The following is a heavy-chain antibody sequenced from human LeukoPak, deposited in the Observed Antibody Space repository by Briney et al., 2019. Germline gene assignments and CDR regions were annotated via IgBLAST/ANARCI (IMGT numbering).Heavy chain of an antibody. CDR2: ISGSGGST. J-gene: IGHJ4*02. Sequence: GGSLRLSCAASGFTFSNYAMSWVRQAPGKGLEWVSTISGSGGSTYYADSVKGRFTISRDNSKNTLYLQMNSLRAEDTAVYYCAKGYSGSDFDYWGQGTLVTVSS. CDR1: GFTFSNYA. D-gene: IGHD1-26*01. CDR3: AKGYSGSDFDY. V-gene: IGHV3-23*01.